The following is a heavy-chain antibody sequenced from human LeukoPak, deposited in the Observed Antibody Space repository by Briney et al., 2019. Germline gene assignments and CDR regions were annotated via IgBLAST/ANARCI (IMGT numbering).Heavy chain of an antibody. CDR2: VSSTGNYI. CDR1: GLIFSNFN. J-gene: IGHJ4*02. V-gene: IGHV3-21*01. Sequence: GGSLRVSCVGSGLIFSNFNMNWVRQAPGKGLEWVSSVSSTGNYIHYADSVKGRFTISRDNAQKSLYLQMNSLRVEDSAVYYCARVSTGPVWGQGTLVTVSS. CDR3: ARVSTGPV. D-gene: IGHD1-1*01.